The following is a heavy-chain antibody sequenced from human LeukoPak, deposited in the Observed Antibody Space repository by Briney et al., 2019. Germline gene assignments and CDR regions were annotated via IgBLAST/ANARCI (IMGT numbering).Heavy chain of an antibody. Sequence: GGSLRLSCAASGFTFSSYGMHWVRQAPGKGLEWVAVIWYDGSNKYYADSVKGRFTISRDNSKNTLYLQMNSLRAEDTAVYYCADDFWSGYSDFGMDVWGQGTTVTVSS. CDR2: IWYDGSNK. D-gene: IGHD3-3*01. CDR3: ADDFWSGYSDFGMDV. J-gene: IGHJ6*02. V-gene: IGHV3-33*06. CDR1: GFTFSSYG.